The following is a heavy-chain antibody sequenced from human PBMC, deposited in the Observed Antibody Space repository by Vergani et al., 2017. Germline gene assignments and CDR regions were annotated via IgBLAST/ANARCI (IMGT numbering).Heavy chain of an antibody. Sequence: QVQLVESGGGVVQPGRSLRLSCAASGFTFSSYAMHWVRQAPGKGLEWVAVISYDGSNKYYADSVKGRFTISRDNSKKTLYLQMNSLRAEDTAVYYCARVGSMSTKQYFQHWGQGTLVTVSS. CDR3: ARVGSMSTKQYFQH. CDR1: GFTFSSYA. CDR2: ISYDGSNK. V-gene: IGHV3-30-3*01. D-gene: IGHD3-16*01. J-gene: IGHJ1*01.